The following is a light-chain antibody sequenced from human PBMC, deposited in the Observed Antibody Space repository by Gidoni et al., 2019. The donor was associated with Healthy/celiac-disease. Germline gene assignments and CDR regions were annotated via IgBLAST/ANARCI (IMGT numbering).Light chain of an antibody. V-gene: IGKV4-1*01. J-gene: IGKJ1*01. CDR3: QQYYSTPQT. Sequence: DIVMTQSPDSLAVYLGERATINCKSSQSVLYSSNNKNYLAWYQQKPGQPPKLLIYWASTRESGLPDRFSGSGSGTDFTLTISSLQAEDVAVYYCQQYYSTPQTFGQGTKVEIK. CDR2: WAS. CDR1: QSVLYSSNNKNY.